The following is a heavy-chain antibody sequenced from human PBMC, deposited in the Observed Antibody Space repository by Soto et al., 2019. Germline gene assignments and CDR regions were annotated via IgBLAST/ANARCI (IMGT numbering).Heavy chain of an antibody. CDR1: GGSISSSSYY. D-gene: IGHD6-19*01. CDR3: ARRPYSSGWLYFHY. CDR2: IYYSGNT. J-gene: IGHJ4*02. V-gene: IGHV4-39*01. Sequence: ASETLSLTCTVPGGSISSSSYYWGWFRQPPGKGLEWIGSIYYSGNTYYNPSLKSRVTISVDTSRNQFSLKMSSVTAADTAVFYCARRPYSSGWLYFHYCGRGTLVTVSS.